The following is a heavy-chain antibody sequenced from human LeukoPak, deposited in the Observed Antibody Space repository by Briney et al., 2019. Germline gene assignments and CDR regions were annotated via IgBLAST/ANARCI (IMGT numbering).Heavy chain of an antibody. Sequence: GGSLRLSCAASRFTFSSYDMHWVRQAPGKGLEWVAVISYDGSNKYYADSVKGRFTISRDNSKKTLYLQMNSLRGEDTAVYYCARDQDYLDVVEYWGQGTLVTVSS. CDR2: ISYDGSNK. J-gene: IGHJ4*02. V-gene: IGHV3-30-3*01. CDR1: RFTFSSYD. D-gene: IGHD4-11*01. CDR3: ARDQDYLDVVEY.